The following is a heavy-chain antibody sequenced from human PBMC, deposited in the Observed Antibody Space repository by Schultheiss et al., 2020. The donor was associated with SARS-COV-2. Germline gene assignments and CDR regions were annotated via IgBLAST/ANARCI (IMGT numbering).Heavy chain of an antibody. D-gene: IGHD2-2*02. CDR1: GGSISSYY. V-gene: IGHV4-59*01. Sequence: SETLSLTCTVSGGSISSYYWSWIRQPPGKGLEWIGYIYYSGSTNYNPSLKSRVTISVDTSKNQFSLKLSSVTAADTAVYYCARGASDIVVVPAAIGPYYDYWGQGALVTVAS. CDR2: IYYSGST. J-gene: IGHJ4*02. CDR3: ARGASDIVVVPAAIGPYYDY.